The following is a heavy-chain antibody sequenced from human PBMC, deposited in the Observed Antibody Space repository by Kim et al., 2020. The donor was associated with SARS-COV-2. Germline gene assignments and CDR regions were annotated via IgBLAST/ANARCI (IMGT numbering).Heavy chain of an antibody. D-gene: IGHD3-22*01. CDR3: ARDTPPYYYDSSRSLDY. Sequence: GGSLRLSCAASGFTFSSYGMHWVRQAPGKGLEWVAAISYDGSNKYYADSVKGRFTISRDNSKNTLYLQMNSLRAEDTAVYYCARDTPPYYYDSSRSLDYLGEGTLVTVSS. CDR1: GFTFSSYG. V-gene: IGHV3-33*05. CDR2: ISYDGSNK. J-gene: IGHJ4*02.